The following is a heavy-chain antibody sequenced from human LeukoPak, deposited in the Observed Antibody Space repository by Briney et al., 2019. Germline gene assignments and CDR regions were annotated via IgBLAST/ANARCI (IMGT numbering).Heavy chain of an antibody. J-gene: IGHJ4*02. Sequence: SETLSLTCTVSDASIRSHYWSWIRQPPGKGLEWIEYIIYSGTTYYNPSLKSRVTISADASKNQISLRLIAVTAADTAMYYCARDSMDGGFDYWGQGTLVTVSS. D-gene: IGHD3-16*01. V-gene: IGHV4-59*11. CDR1: DASIRSHY. CDR3: ARDSMDGGFDY. CDR2: IIYSGTT.